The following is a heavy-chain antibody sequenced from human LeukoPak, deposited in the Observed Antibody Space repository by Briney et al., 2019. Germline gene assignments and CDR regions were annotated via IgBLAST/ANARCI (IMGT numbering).Heavy chain of an antibody. V-gene: IGHV4-59*01. Sequence: SETLSLTCNVSGASIFNYYWSWIRQAPGKGLEWIGYVHHSGRTNSNPSLGRRVTMSVDTSTSQLSLNLTSVTTADTAVDFSARDLRAKYWGQGTLVFVSS. CDR1: GASIFNYY. CDR2: VHHSGRT. CDR3: ARDLRAKY. J-gene: IGHJ1*01. D-gene: IGHD4/OR15-4a*01.